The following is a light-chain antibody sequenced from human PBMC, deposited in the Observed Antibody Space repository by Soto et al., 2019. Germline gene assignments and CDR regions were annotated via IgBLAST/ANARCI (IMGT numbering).Light chain of an antibody. CDR1: RDIGNF. J-gene: IGKJ4*01. CDR3: QQYDDRPPYA. CDR2: DAS. Sequence: DIQMTQSPSSLSASAGDRIIITCRASRDIGNFVNWYQQTPGKAPRLLIYDASNLDIGGPSRFNASGSGTDFTFTISSLQPEDIATYYCQQYDDRPPYAFGGGTRVDLK. V-gene: IGKV1-33*01.